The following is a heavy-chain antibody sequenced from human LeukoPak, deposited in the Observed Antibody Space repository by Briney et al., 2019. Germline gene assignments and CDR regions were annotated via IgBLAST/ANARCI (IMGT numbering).Heavy chain of an antibody. Sequence: PSETLSLTCAVYGGSFSGFYWSWLRQPPGQGLEWIGEINHSGTTNYNPSLKSRVTISVDTSKNQFSLKLSSVTAADTAVYYCARGGRRWLQFFYWYFDLWGRGTLVTVSS. V-gene: IGHV4-34*01. J-gene: IGHJ2*01. CDR3: ARGGRRWLQFFYWYFDL. CDR2: INHSGTT. CDR1: GGSFSGFY. D-gene: IGHD5-24*01.